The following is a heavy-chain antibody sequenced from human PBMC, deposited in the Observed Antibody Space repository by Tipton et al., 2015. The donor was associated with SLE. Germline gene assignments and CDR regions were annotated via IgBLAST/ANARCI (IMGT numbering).Heavy chain of an antibody. Sequence: SLRLSCAASGFTFSTYWMSWVRQAPGKGLEWVANIKQDGGEQNYVDSGKGRLIISRDNAKNALYLQMNNLRAEDTAVYYCAREGGSYYPSYYFDYWGQGSLVTVSS. D-gene: IGHD1-26*01. CDR2: IKQDGGEQ. CDR3: AREGGSYYPSYYFDY. CDR1: GFTFSTYW. V-gene: IGHV3-7*01. J-gene: IGHJ4*02.